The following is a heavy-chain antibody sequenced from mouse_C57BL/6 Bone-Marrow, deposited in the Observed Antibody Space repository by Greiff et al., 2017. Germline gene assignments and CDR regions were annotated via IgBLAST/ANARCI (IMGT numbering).Heavy chain of an antibody. D-gene: IGHD2-3*01. CDR2: IHPNSGST. Sequence: QVQLQQPGAELVKPGASVQLSCKASGYTFTSYWMHWVKQRPGQGLEWIGMIHPNSGSTNYNEKFKSKATLTVDKSSSTAYMQLSSLTSEDSAVYYCARGEDGYYVDYWGQGTTLTVSS. V-gene: IGHV1-64*01. CDR3: ARGEDGYYVDY. CDR1: GYTFTSYW. J-gene: IGHJ2*01.